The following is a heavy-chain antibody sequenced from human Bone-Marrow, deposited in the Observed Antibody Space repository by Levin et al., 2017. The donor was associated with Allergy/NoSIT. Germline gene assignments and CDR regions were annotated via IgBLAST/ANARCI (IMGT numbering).Heavy chain of an antibody. CDR1: GDSVSSNSVA. CDR3: ARARVNGYDYYGVDV. V-gene: IGHV6-1*01. D-gene: IGHD2-8*01. Sequence: SQTLSLTCAISGDSVSSNSVAWNWIRQSPSRGLEWLGRTYYRSQWYNDYAGSVKSRIIIKPETSKNDFSLQLNSLTPEDTAVYYCARARVNGYDYYGVDVWGQGTTVTVSS. J-gene: IGHJ6*02. CDR2: TYYRSQWYN.